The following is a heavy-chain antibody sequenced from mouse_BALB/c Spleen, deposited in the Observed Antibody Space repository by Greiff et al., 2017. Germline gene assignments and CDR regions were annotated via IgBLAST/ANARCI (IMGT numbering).Heavy chain of an antibody. D-gene: IGHD2-10*02. CDR2: ISNLAYSI. J-gene: IGHJ1*01. V-gene: IGHV5-15*02. CDR1: GFTFSDYG. Sequence: DVMLVESGGGLVQPGGSRKLSCAASGFTFSDYGMAWVRQAPGKGPEWVAFISNLAYSIYYADTVTGRFTISRENAKNTLYLEMSSLRSEDTAMYYCARVGYGTGPYWYFDVWGAGTTVTVSS. CDR3: ARVGYGTGPYWYFDV.